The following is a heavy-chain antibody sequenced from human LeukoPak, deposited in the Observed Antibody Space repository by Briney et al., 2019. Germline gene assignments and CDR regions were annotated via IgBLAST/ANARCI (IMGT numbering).Heavy chain of an antibody. CDR2: LTDSGDRP. CDR3: AKDGGEYYDILTGYYPRLYYMDA. D-gene: IGHD3-9*01. V-gene: IGHV3-23*01. CDR1: GLTFSSYG. J-gene: IGHJ6*03. Sequence: GGSLRLSCAASGLTFSSYGMSWVRQAPGKGLEWVSGLTDSGDRPYYADSVEGRFTISRNNSKNTLYLQIHSLRAGDTAVYYCAKDGGEYYDILTGYYPRLYYMDAWGKGTTVTISS.